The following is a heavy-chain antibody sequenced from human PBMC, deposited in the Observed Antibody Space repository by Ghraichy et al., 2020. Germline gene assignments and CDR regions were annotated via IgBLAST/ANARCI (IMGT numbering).Heavy chain of an antibody. CDR2: ISSSSSTI. V-gene: IGHV3-48*02. D-gene: IGHD3-3*01. Sequence: GGSLRLSCAASGFTSSSYSMNWVRQAPGKGLEWVSYISSSSSTIYYADSVKGRFTISRDNAKNSLYLQMNSLRDEDTAVYYCARVILGVVIIPRDYYGMDVWGQGTTVTVSS. CDR3: ARVILGVVIIPRDYYGMDV. J-gene: IGHJ6*02. CDR1: GFTSSSYS.